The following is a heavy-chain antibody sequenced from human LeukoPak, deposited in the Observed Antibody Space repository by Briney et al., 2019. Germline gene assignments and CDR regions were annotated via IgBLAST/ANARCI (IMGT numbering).Heavy chain of an antibody. CDR2: IYYSGST. Sequence: PSETLSLTCTVSGGSISSYYWSWIRQPPGKGLEWIGYIYYSGSTNYNPSLKSRVTISVDTSKNQFFLKLSSVTAADTAVYYCARDRSWYLDYWGQGTLVTVSS. V-gene: IGHV4-59*01. CDR1: GGSISSYY. J-gene: IGHJ4*02. CDR3: ARDRSWYLDY. D-gene: IGHD6-13*01.